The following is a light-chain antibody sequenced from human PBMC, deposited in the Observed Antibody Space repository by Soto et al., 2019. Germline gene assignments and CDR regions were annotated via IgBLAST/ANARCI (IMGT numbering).Light chain of an antibody. CDR3: QSSDSSLRGVV. CDR1: SSNIGAGYD. J-gene: IGLJ2*01. Sequence: QSVLTQPPSVSGAPGQRVTISCTGSSSNIGAGYDVHWYQQLPGTAPKLLIYGNSNRPSGVPDRFSGSKSGTSASLPITGLHAEDEADYSCQSSDSSLRGVVFGGGTKPPS. CDR2: GNS. V-gene: IGLV1-40*01.